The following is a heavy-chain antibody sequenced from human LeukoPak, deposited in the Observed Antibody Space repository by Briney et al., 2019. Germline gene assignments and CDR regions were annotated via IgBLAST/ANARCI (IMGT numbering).Heavy chain of an antibody. V-gene: IGHV4-59*01. CDR2: VSFIGRT. Sequence: SETLSLTCTVSGGSINDYYWNWIRQPPGKGLEWIGYVSFIGRTMYNASLKSRVTISVDTSKNQFYLKLTPVFAADTAMYYCARDLFASGGYFDSWGQGSLVIVSS. CDR3: ARDLFASGGYFDS. J-gene: IGHJ4*02. D-gene: IGHD2-15*01. CDR1: GGSINDYY.